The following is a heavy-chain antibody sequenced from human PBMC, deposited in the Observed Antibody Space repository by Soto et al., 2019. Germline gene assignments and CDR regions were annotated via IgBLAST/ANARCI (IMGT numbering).Heavy chain of an antibody. J-gene: IGHJ5*02. CDR2: INAGNGNT. Sequence: ASVKVSCKASGYTFTSYAMHWVRQAPGQRLEWMGWINAGNGNTKYSQKFQGRVTITRDTSASTAYMELSSLRSEDTAVYYCARARSLLRYFDWTDEGGWFDPWGQGTLVTVS. V-gene: IGHV1-3*01. D-gene: IGHD3-9*01. CDR1: GYTFTSYA. CDR3: ARARSLLRYFDWTDEGGWFDP.